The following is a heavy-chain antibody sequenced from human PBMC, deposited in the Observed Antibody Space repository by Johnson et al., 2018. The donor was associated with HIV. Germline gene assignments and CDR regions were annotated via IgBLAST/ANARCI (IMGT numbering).Heavy chain of an antibody. CDR3: AKDRRGKQQLVTGNDAFDI. D-gene: IGHD6-13*01. V-gene: IGHV3-74*01. CDR2: INSDGSST. J-gene: IGHJ3*02. Sequence: EVQLVESGGGLVQPGGSLRLSCAVSGFTFSSYWMHWVRQAPGKGLVWVSRINSDGSSTRYADSVKGRFTISSDNAKNTLYLQMNSLRAEDTAVYYCAKDRRGKQQLVTGNDAFDIWGQGTMVTVSS. CDR1: GFTFSSYW.